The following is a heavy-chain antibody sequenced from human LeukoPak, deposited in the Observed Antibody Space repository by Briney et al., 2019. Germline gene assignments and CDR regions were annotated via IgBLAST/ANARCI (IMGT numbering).Heavy chain of an antibody. J-gene: IGHJ4*02. CDR2: INTDGSST. V-gene: IGHV3-74*01. CDR1: GFTFDDYT. CDR3: ACYDSPEYYFDY. Sequence: GGSLRLSCAASGFTFDDYTMHWVRQAPGKGLVWVSRINTDGSSTSYADSVKGRFTISRDNAKNTLYLQMNSLRAEDTAVYYCACYDSPEYYFDYWGQGTLVTVSS. D-gene: IGHD3-22*01.